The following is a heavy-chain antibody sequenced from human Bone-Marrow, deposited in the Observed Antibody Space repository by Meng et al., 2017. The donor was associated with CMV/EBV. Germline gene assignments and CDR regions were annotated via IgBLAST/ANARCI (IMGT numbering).Heavy chain of an antibody. CDR1: GFNFDTFA. CDR3: AREFSSGSGLGWFDP. Sequence: GGSLRLSCTASGFNFDTFAMHWVRQAPGKGLEWVAIISSDGNNQHYADSVKGRFAISRDNSKNTLYLQMNSLRAEDTAVYHCAREFSSGSGLGWFDPWGQGTLVTVSS. CDR2: ISSDGNNQ. V-gene: IGHV3-33*01. J-gene: IGHJ5*02. D-gene: IGHD3-10*01.